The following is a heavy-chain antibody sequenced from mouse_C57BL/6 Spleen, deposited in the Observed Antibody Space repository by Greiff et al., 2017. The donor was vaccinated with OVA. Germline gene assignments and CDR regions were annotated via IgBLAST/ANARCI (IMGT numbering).Heavy chain of an antibody. J-gene: IGHJ2*01. D-gene: IGHD4-1*01. Sequence: EVKLVESGPGLVKPSQSLSLTCSVTGYSITSGYYWNWIRQFPGNKLEWMGYISYDGSNNYNPSLKNRISITRDTSKNQFFLKLNSVTTEDTATYYCARELTGTVHYFDYWGQGTTLTVSS. V-gene: IGHV3-6*01. CDR2: ISYDGSN. CDR1: GYSITSGYY. CDR3: ARELTGTVHYFDY.